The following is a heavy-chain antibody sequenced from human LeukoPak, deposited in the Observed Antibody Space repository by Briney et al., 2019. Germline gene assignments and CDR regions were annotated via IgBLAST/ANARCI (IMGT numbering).Heavy chain of an antibody. J-gene: IGHJ4*02. V-gene: IGHV1-18*01. CDR1: GYTFTSYV. D-gene: IGHD3-9*01. Sequence: ASVNVSCKASGYTFTSYVTSWVRQAPGQGLEWMGWIIAYNGNTNYAQNLQGRFPMTTDTSTSTAYMELRRLRSDDKAVYYCARDYVPLRYFDWLPSFDYWGQGTLVTVSS. CDR2: IIAYNGNT. CDR3: ARDYVPLRYFDWLPSFDY.